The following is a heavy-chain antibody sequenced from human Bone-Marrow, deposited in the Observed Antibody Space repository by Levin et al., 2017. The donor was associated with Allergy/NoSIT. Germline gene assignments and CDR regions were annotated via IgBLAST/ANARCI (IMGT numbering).Heavy chain of an antibody. CDR2: IYYSGST. D-gene: IGHD3-10*01. J-gene: IGHJ2*01. CDR1: GGSISSSSYY. Sequence: SETLSLTCTVSGGSISSSSYYWGWIRQPPGKGLEWIGSIYYSGSTYYNPSLKSRVTISVDTSKNQFSLKLSSVTAADTAVYYCARQGRITMVQGPYWYFDRWGRGTLVTVSS. V-gene: IGHV4-39*01. CDR3: ARQGRITMVQGPYWYFDR.